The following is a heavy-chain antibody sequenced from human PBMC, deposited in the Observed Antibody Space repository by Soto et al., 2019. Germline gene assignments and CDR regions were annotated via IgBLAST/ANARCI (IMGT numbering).Heavy chain of an antibody. Sequence: QITLKESGPALVKPTQTLTLTCTFSGFSLSSSGVGVGWIRQPPGTALERLALIYWDDDKLYSPSLKSRLTITKDTSKNQVVLTTNNMDPLDTATYYCAHLKSITYAMEFWGQGTTVTVSS. CDR2: IYWDDDK. V-gene: IGHV2-5*02. CDR1: GFSLSSSGVG. J-gene: IGHJ6*02. CDR3: AHLKSITYAMEF. D-gene: IGHD2-21*01.